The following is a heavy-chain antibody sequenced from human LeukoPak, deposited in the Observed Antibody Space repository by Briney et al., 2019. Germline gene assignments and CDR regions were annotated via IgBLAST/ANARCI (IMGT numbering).Heavy chain of an antibody. CDR3: ARESNMVRGIARNWFDP. J-gene: IGHJ5*02. CDR1: GGSISSSYW. V-gene: IGHV4-4*02. CDR2: IYHSGST. D-gene: IGHD3-10*01. Sequence: KPSETLSLTCGVSGGSISSSYWWSWVRQPPGKGLEWIGEIYHSGSTNYNPSLKSRVTISVDTSKNQFSLKLSSVTAADTAVYYCARESNMVRGIARNWFDPWGQGTLVTVSS.